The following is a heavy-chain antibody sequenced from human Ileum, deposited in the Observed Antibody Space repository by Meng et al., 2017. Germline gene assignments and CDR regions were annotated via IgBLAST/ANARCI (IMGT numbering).Heavy chain of an antibody. J-gene: IGHJ4*02. CDR3: ARDHWGSLDY. D-gene: IGHD7-27*01. CDR2: AGT. V-gene: IGHV4-61*08. Sequence: QVQLQESGPGLVRPSETLSLICTVSGGSASTSDYQWGWIRQPPGKGLEWIGYAGTNYNPSLKSRVTISVDTSKRQFSLKLTSVTAADTAVYYCARDHWGSLDYWGQGILVTVSS. CDR1: GGSASTSDYQ.